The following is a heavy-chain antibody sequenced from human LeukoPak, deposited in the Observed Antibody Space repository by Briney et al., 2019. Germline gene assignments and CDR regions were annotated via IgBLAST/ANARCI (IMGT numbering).Heavy chain of an antibody. Sequence: GGSLRLSCAASGFTFSSYGMHWVRQAPGKGLEWVAVISYDGSNKYYADSVKGRFTISRDNSKNTLYLQMNSLRAEDTAVYYCAKDRRGEAYCGGDCLRYNWFDPWGQGTLVTVSS. CDR2: ISYDGSNK. D-gene: IGHD2-21*02. J-gene: IGHJ5*02. CDR1: GFTFSSYG. CDR3: AKDRRGEAYCGGDCLRYNWFDP. V-gene: IGHV3-30*18.